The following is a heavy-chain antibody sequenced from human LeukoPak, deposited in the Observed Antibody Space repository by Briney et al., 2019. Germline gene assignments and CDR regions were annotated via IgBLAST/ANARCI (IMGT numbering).Heavy chain of an antibody. Sequence: SETLSLTCTVSGGSISSSSYYWGWIRQPPGKGLEWIGRIYTSGSTNYNPSLKSRVTISVDTSKNQFSLKLSSVTAADTAVYYCARGADFWSGYSDLYYFDYWGQGTLVTVSS. V-gene: IGHV4-61*02. D-gene: IGHD3-3*01. CDR1: GGSISSSSYY. J-gene: IGHJ4*02. CDR3: ARGADFWSGYSDLYYFDY. CDR2: IYTSGST.